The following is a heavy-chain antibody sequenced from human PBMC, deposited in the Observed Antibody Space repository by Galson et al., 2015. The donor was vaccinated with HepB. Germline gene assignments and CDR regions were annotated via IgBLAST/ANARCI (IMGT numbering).Heavy chain of an antibody. CDR2: IKQDGSEK. Sequence: SLRLSCAASGFTFSSYWMSWVCQAPGKGLEWVANIKQDGSEKYYVDSVKGRFTISRDNAKNSLYLQMNSLRAEDTAVYYCARDCSSTSCYTDFYYYYGMDVWGQGTTVTVSS. CDR1: GFTFSSYW. J-gene: IGHJ6*02. CDR3: ARDCSSTSCYTDFYYYYGMDV. V-gene: IGHV3-7*03. D-gene: IGHD2-2*02.